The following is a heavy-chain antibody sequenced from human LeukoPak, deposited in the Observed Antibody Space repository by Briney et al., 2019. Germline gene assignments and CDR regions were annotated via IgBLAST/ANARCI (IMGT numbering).Heavy chain of an antibody. J-gene: IGHJ3*02. CDR3: ARGSKIAAAGKDAFDI. D-gene: IGHD6-13*01. Sequence: ASVKVSCKASGYTFTDYYIHWMRQAPGQGPERMAWMNPNSGGTNYEQKFQGRVTMTRDTSINTAYMELSRLISDDTAVYYCARGSKIAAAGKDAFDIWGQGTMVTVSS. CDR1: GYTFTDYY. CDR2: MNPNSGGT. V-gene: IGHV1-2*02.